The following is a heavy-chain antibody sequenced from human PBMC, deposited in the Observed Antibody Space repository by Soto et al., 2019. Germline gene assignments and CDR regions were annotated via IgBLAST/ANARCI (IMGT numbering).Heavy chain of an antibody. CDR3: ARGEISPLYFDY. J-gene: IGHJ4*02. CDR2: ISYDGSNK. Sequence: GGSLRLSCAASGFTFSSYAMHWVRQAPGKGLEWVAVISYDGSNKYYADSVKGRFTISRDNSKNTLYLQMNSLRAEDTAVYYCARGEISPLYFDYWGQGTLVTVSS. D-gene: IGHD3-3*02. CDR1: GFTFSSYA. V-gene: IGHV3-30-3*01.